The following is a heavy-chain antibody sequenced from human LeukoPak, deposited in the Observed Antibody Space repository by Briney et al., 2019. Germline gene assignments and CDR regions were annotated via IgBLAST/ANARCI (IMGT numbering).Heavy chain of an antibody. D-gene: IGHD1-1*01. CDR2: INADNGNT. J-gene: IGHJ1*01. Sequence: VASVKVSCKASGYTFNSHPMHWVRQAPGQRLEWMGWINADNGNTRYSQKLQGRVTITRDTSANTAYMELSGLGSDDTAVYYCAREAGTNWIFGEYFPFWGQGTLVTVSA. CDR1: GYTFNSHP. V-gene: IGHV1-3*01. CDR3: AREAGTNWIFGEYFPF.